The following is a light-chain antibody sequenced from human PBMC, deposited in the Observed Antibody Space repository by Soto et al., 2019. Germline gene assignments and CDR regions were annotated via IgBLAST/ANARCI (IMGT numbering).Light chain of an antibody. V-gene: IGKV2D-29*02. Sequence: DIVITQTPLSLFVTPGQPASISCQSSQSLLHSDGKTYLSWYLQRPGQSLQLLIYEVSNRFSGVKERLDGGGSGTDFKLKIRPVEAEDVGLYDCMHSVEIPPTFGQGTKVEVK. CDR2: EVS. J-gene: IGKJ1*01. CDR1: QSLLHSDGKTY. CDR3: MHSVEIPPT.